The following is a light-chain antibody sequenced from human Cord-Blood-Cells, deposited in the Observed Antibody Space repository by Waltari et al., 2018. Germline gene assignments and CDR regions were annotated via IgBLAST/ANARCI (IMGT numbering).Light chain of an antibody. CDR3: QQRSNWPPLT. J-gene: IGKJ4*01. V-gene: IGKV3-11*01. Sequence: VLTQSPATLSLSPGERATLSCRASQSVSSYLAWYQQKPRQPLRLLIYDASNRATGIPARFSGSGAGTDFTLTISTLEPEDFAVYYGQQRSNWPPLTFGGGTKVEIK. CDR2: DAS. CDR1: QSVSSY.